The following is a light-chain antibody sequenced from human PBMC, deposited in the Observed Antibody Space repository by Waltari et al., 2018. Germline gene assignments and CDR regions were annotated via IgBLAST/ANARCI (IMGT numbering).Light chain of an antibody. CDR2: DAS. J-gene: IGKJ4*01. CDR3: QQSYSTRALT. Sequence: EIVLTQSPATLSLSPGERATLSCRASQSVSSYLAWYQQKPGQAPRLLIYDASNRATGIPARFSGSGSGTDFTLTISSLEPEDSAIYYCQQSYSTRALTFGGGTKVEI. CDR1: QSVSSY. V-gene: IGKV3-11*01.